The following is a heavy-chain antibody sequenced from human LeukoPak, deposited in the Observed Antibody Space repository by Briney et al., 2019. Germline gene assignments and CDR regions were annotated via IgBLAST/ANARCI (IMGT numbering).Heavy chain of an antibody. J-gene: IGHJ4*03. CDR1: GFTFGDYA. V-gene: IGHV3-49*04. Sequence: GGSLRLSCTASGFTFGDYAMSWVRQAPGKGLEWVGFIRSKAYGGTTEYAASVKGRFTISRDDSKSIAYLQMNSLKTEDTAVYYCTRESLYCSSTSCQYYFDYWGQGTTVTVSS. CDR3: TRESLYCSSTSCQYYFDY. D-gene: IGHD2-2*01. CDR2: IRSKAYGGTT.